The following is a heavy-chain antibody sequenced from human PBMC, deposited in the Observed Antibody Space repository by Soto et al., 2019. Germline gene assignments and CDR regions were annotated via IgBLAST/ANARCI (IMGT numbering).Heavy chain of an antibody. V-gene: IGHV3-30*18. J-gene: IGHJ4*02. CDR3: TKDRATHRNY. D-gene: IGHD5-12*01. Sequence: QVQLVESGGGVVQPGRSLSLSCAASGFTFRNYVMHWVRQAPGKGLEWVAVISSDGSNKYYADSVKGRFTISRDNSKNKLYLQMNSLRIEDTAVYYCTKDRATHRNYWGQGTLVTVSS. CDR2: ISSDGSNK. CDR1: GFTFRNYV.